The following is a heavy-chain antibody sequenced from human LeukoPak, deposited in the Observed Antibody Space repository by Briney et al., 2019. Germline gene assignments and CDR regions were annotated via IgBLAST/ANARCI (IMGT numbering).Heavy chain of an antibody. CDR2: IYYSGST. CDR1: GGSISSGDYY. J-gene: IGHJ5*02. Sequence: SETLSLTCTVSGGSISSGDYYWSWIRQPPGKGLEWIGYIYYSGSTYYNPPLKSRVTISVDTSKNQFSLKLSSVTAADTAVYYCARGITVATGNWFDPWGQGTLVTVSS. D-gene: IGHD4-23*01. CDR3: ARGITVATGNWFDP. V-gene: IGHV4-30-4*01.